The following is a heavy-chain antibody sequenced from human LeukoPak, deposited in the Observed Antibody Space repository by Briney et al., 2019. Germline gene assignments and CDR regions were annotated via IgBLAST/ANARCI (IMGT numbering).Heavy chain of an antibody. Sequence: PGGSLRLSCAASGVTFSSYAMHWVRQAPGKGLEWVAVISYDGSNKYYADSVKGRFTISRDNSKNTLYLQMNSLRAEDTAVYYCARGHSSSWKDEFDYWGQGTLATVSS. J-gene: IGHJ4*02. CDR3: ARGHSSSWKDEFDY. CDR2: ISYDGSNK. CDR1: GVTFSSYA. D-gene: IGHD6-13*01. V-gene: IGHV3-30*04.